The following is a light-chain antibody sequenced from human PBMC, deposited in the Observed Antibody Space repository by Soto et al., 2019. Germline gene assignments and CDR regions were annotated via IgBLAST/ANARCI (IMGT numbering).Light chain of an antibody. Sequence: QSVLTQPASVSGSPGQSITISWAGTSSDVGSYNYVSWYQQHPGKAPKLMIYEVSDRPSGISSRFSGSKSGNTASLTISGLQTEDAPDHYFSSYTRSNPLFGT. V-gene: IGLV2-14*01. J-gene: IGLJ1*01. CDR3: SSYTRSNPL. CDR2: EVS. CDR1: SSDVGSYNY.